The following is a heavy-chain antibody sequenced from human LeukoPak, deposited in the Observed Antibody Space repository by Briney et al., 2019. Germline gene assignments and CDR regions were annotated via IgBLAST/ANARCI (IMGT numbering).Heavy chain of an antibody. V-gene: IGHV3-48*04. CDR3: ARWGVGDY. CDR1: GFTFSSYS. J-gene: IGHJ4*02. Sequence: GGSLRLSCAASGFTFSSYSMNWVRQAPGKGLEWVSSISSSSNTIYYADSVKGRFTISRDNAKNSLYLQMNSLRAEDTAVYYCARWGVGDYWGQGTLVTVSS. CDR2: ISSSSNTI. D-gene: IGHD1-26*01.